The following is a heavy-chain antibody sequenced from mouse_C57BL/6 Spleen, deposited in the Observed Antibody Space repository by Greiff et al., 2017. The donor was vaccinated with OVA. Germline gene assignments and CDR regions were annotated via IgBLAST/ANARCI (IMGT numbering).Heavy chain of an antibody. D-gene: IGHD2-4*01. Sequence: QVQLQQSGPELVKPGASVKISCKASGYTFTDYYINWVKQRPGQGLEWIGWIYPGSGNTKYNEKFKGKATLTVDTSSSTAYMQLSSLTSEDSAVYFCATEASYRDYGDGPFAYWGQGTLVTVSA. J-gene: IGHJ3*01. CDR1: GYTFTDYY. V-gene: IGHV1-84*01. CDR2: IYPGSGNT. CDR3: ATEASYRDYGDGPFAY.